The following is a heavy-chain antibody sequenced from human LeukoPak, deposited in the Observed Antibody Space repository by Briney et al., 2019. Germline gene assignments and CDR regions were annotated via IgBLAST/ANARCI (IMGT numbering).Heavy chain of an antibody. CDR3: ARGQGYCSGGRCYGYMDV. CDR1: GFTFSDYY. CDR2: IGRSGSTF. D-gene: IGHD2-15*01. J-gene: IGHJ6*03. Sequence: KSGGSLRLSCAASGFTFSDYYMSWIRQAPGKGLEWVSYIGRSGSTFNYADSVKGRFTISRDNAKNSLYLQMNSLRAEDTAVYYCARGQGYCSGGRCYGYMDVWGKGTTVTVSS. V-gene: IGHV3-11*04.